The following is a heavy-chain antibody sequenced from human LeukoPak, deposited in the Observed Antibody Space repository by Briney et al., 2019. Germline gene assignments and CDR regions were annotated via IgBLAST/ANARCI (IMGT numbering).Heavy chain of an antibody. V-gene: IGHV1-2*02. Sequence: ASVKVSCKASGYTFTGYYMHWVRQAPGQGLEWMGWINPNSGGTNYAQKFQGRVTMTRDTSISTAYMELSRLRSDDTAVYYCARDSSGYYYPTWFDPWGQGTLVTVSS. J-gene: IGHJ5*02. D-gene: IGHD3-22*01. CDR3: ARDSSGYYYPTWFDP. CDR1: GYTFTGYY. CDR2: INPNSGGT.